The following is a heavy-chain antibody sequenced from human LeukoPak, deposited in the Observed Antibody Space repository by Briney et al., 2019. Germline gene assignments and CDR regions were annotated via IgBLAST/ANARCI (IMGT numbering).Heavy chain of an antibody. V-gene: IGHV4-31*03. CDR3: ARAVGNADYGDFNWFDP. CDR1: GGSISSGGYY. Sequence: SSETLSLTCTVSGGSISSGGYYWNWIRQHPGKGLEWIGYIYYSGSTYYNPSLESRVTISVDTSKNQFSLKLSSVTAADTAVYYCARAVGNADYGDFNWFDPWGQGTLVTVSS. J-gene: IGHJ5*02. D-gene: IGHD4-17*01. CDR2: IYYSGST.